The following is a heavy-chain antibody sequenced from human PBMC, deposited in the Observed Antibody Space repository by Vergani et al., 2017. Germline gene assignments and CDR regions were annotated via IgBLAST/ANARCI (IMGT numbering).Heavy chain of an antibody. J-gene: IGHJ2*01. CDR1: GFTFSSYW. V-gene: IGHV3-7*01. CDR3: AREGPTGDFDL. Sequence: EVQLVESGGGLVQPGGSLRLSCAASGFTFSSYWMSWVRQAPGKGLEWVANIKQDGSEKYYVDSVKGRFTISRDNAKNTLYLQMNSLRAEDTAVYYCAREGPTGDFDLWGRGTLVTVSS. CDR2: IKQDGSEK.